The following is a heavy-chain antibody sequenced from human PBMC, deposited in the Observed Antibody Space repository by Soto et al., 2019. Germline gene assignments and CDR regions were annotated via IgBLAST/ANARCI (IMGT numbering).Heavy chain of an antibody. CDR2: ISYDGSNK. Sequence: GGSLRLSCAASGFTFSSYGMHWVRQAPGKGLEWVAVISYDGSNKYYADSVKGRFTISRDNSKNTLYLQMNSLRAEDTAVYYCAKEFGYSSSSTTRKYYSYCMDVWGQGTTVTV. J-gene: IGHJ6*02. D-gene: IGHD6-6*01. V-gene: IGHV3-30*18. CDR3: AKEFGYSSSSTTRKYYSYCMDV. CDR1: GFTFSSYG.